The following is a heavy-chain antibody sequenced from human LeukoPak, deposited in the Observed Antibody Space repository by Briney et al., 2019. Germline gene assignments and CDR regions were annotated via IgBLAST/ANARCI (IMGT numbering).Heavy chain of an antibody. V-gene: IGHV3-48*01. CDR3: ASPKGFYGDYSNYYYYMDV. J-gene: IGHJ6*03. CDR1: GFTFSRSA. CDR2: ISSSSSTI. Sequence: LTGGSLRLSCAASGFTFSRSAMNWVRQAPGKGLEWVSYISSSSSTIYYADSVKGRFTISRDNAENSLYLQMNSLRAEDTAVYYCASPKGFYGDYSNYYYYMDVWGKGTTVTVSS. D-gene: IGHD4-17*01.